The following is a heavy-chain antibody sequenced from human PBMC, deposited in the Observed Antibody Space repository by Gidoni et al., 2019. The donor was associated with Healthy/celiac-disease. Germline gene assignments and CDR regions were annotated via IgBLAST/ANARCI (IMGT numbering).Heavy chain of an antibody. CDR2: IRSKAYGGTT. CDR3: TREDSGSYYKADYYYGMDV. D-gene: IGHD1-26*01. V-gene: IGHV3-49*05. J-gene: IGHJ6*02. CDR1: GFPFGDYA. Sequence: EVQLVESGGGLVKPGRSLRLSGTASGFPFGDYALSWFRQAPGKGLEWVGFIRSKAYGGTTEYAASVKGRFTISRDDSKSIAYLQMNSLKTEDTAVYYCTREDSGSYYKADYYYGMDVWGQGTTVTVSS.